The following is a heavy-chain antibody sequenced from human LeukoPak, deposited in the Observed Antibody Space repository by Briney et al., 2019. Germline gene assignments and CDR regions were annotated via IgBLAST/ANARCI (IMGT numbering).Heavy chain of an antibody. V-gene: IGHV1-69*13. CDR1: GGTFSTYA. Sequence: SVKVSCKASGGTFSTYAISWVREAPGQGLEWMGGIIPIFGTANYAQKFQGRVTITADESTSTAYMELSSLRSEDTAVYYCARDVVVVPVASYYYYYMDVWGKGTTVTVSS. J-gene: IGHJ6*03. CDR3: ARDVVVVPVASYYYYYMDV. CDR2: IIPIFGTA. D-gene: IGHD2-2*01.